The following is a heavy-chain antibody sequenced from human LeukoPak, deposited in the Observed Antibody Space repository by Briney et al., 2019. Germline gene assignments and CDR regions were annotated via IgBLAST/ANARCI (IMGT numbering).Heavy chain of an antibody. CDR1: GVSISSSY. CDR3: ARHTYARPFDS. J-gene: IGHJ4*02. V-gene: IGHV4-59*08. D-gene: IGHD6-6*01. Sequence: SDTPSLTCTVSGVSISSSYWSWVRQPPGKGLEWVGYIYYSGDSNYNPSLKSRATISVDTSKSQFSLKVSSVTAADTAIYYCARHTYARPFDSWGQGTPVTVSS. CDR2: IYYSGDS.